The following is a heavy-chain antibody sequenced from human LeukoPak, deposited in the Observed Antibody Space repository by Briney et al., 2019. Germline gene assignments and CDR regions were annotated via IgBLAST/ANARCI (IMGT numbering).Heavy chain of an antibody. CDR1: GGSISSGGYY. CDR3: ARALPAARRFDY. J-gene: IGHJ4*02. D-gene: IGHD6-6*01. CDR2: IYYSGST. V-gene: IGHV4-31*03. Sequence: EPSQTLPLTCTVSGGSISSGGYYWSWIRQHPGKGLEWIGYIYYSGSTYYNPSLKSRVTISVDTSKNQFSPKLSSVTAADTAVYYCARALPAARRFDYWGQGTLVTVSS.